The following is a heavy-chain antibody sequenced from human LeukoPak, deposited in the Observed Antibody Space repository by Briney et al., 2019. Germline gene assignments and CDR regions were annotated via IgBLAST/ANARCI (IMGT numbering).Heavy chain of an antibody. D-gene: IGHD1-26*01. CDR1: GYDFSTHW. J-gene: IGHJ4*02. V-gene: IGHV5-10-1*01. CDR3: ARRVGNYANFDY. Sequence: GESLRISCKGSGYDFSTHWISWVRQMPGRGLEWVGRIDPSASYINYSPSFQGHVSTSADKSIDTVYLQWNSLKASDTAMYYCARRVGNYANFDYWGQGTLVIVSS. CDR2: IDPSASYI.